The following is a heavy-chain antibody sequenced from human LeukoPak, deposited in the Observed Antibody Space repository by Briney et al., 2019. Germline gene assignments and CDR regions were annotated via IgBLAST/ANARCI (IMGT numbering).Heavy chain of an antibody. V-gene: IGHV4-39*01. CDR2: FSYSGTT. CDR3: VRPQVRGRLSGLDY. D-gene: IGHD6-25*01. CDR1: GDSSNSGHYY. Sequence: PSQTLSLTCTVSGDSSNSGHYYWGWIRQPPGTGLEWIGSFSYSGTTYYNPSLKSRVTFSVDTSKSQFSLKLNLVTAADTAVYYCVRPQVRGRLSGLDYWGPGTLVTVSS. J-gene: IGHJ4*02.